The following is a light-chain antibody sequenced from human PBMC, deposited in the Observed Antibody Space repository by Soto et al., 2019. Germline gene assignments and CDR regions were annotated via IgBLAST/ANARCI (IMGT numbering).Light chain of an antibody. CDR1: QDIRGY. V-gene: IGKV1-33*01. Sequence: DIQMTQSPSSLSASVGDRVTITCQASQDIRGYLNWYQQKPGKPPQLLIYDATNFETGDSKRFSGSRSGTPFTLTILSLQPDDIGTFYCQQYEAFPITFGHGTRVDIK. CDR3: QQYEAFPIT. J-gene: IGKJ5*01. CDR2: DAT.